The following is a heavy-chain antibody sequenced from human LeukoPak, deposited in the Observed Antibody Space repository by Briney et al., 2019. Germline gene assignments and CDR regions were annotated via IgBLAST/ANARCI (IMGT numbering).Heavy chain of an antibody. J-gene: IGHJ6*03. CDR2: IYYSGGT. V-gene: IGHV4-39*01. Sequence: SETLSLTCTVSGGSISSSSSYWGWIRQPPGKGLEWIGSIYYSGGTYYNPSLKSRITISVDTSKNQFSLKLSSVTAADTAVYYCAKIEQGGSGSPQYYYYYMDVWGKGTTVTVSS. CDR1: GGSISSSSSY. CDR3: AKIEQGGSGSPQYYYYYMDV. D-gene: IGHD3-10*01.